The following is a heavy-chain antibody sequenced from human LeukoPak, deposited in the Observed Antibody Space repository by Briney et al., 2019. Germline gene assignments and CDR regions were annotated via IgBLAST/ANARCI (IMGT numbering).Heavy chain of an antibody. CDR1: GFTFSSYG. D-gene: IGHD5-12*01. CDR3: AKEGYSGYDYGGFDY. Sequence: PGRSLRLSCAASGFTFSSYGMHWVRQAPGKGLEWVAVISYDGCNKYYADSVKGRFTISRDNSKNTLYLQMNSLRAEDTAVYYCAKEGYSGYDYGGFDYWGQGTLVTVSS. CDR2: ISYDGCNK. J-gene: IGHJ4*02. V-gene: IGHV3-30*18.